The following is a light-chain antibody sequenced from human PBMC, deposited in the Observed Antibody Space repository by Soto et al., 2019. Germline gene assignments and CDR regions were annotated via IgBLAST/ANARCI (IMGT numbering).Light chain of an antibody. CDR1: QSVSSNY. CDR2: GAS. Sequence: ENGLTQSPGTLSLSPGGSATLSCRASQSVSSNYLAWYQQKPGQAPRLLIYGASSRATGIPDRFSGSGSGTDFTLTISRLEPEDFAVYYCQEYGSSPLTFGGGSKVAI. J-gene: IGKJ4*01. CDR3: QEYGSSPLT. V-gene: IGKV3-20*01.